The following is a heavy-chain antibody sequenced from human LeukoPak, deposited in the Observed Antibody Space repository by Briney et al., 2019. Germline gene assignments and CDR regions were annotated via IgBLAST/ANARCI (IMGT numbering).Heavy chain of an antibody. CDR1: GYTFTSYG. CDR2: ISAYNGNT. D-gene: IGHD3-9*01. CDR3: AREVRDYDILTGYYHYYYYGMDV. Sequence: ASVKVSCKASGYTFTSYGISWVRQAPGQGLEWMGWISAYNGNTNYAQKLQGRVTMTTDTSTSTAYMELRSLRSDDTAVYYCAREVRDYDILTGYYHYYYYGMDVWGQGTTVIVSS. V-gene: IGHV1-18*01. J-gene: IGHJ6*02.